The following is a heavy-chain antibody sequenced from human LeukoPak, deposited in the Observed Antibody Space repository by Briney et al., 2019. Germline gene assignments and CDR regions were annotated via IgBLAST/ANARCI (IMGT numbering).Heavy chain of an antibody. CDR2: INPNSGGT. CDR1: GYTFTGYY. D-gene: IGHD3-22*01. J-gene: IGHJ4*02. V-gene: IGHV1-2*02. CDR3: ARNFYFGSSGYYHY. Sequence: ASVKVSCKASGYTFTGYYMHWVRQAPGQGLEWMGWINPNSGGTNYAQKFQGRVTMTRDTSISTAYMELSRLRSDDTAVYYCARNFYFGSSGYYHYGARETLVTVSS.